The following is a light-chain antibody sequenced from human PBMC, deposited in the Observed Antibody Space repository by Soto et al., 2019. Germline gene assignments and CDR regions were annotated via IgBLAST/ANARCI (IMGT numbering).Light chain of an antibody. V-gene: IGKV1-39*01. Sequence: IQMTQSPSSLSASVGDRVTITCRASQGIRNDLGWYQQKPGKAPKLLIYKASTLKSGVPSRFSGRGSGTDFTLTISSLQPEDFATYFCQQSYSTPRTFGQGTKVDIK. J-gene: IGKJ1*01. CDR1: QGIRND. CDR3: QQSYSTPRT. CDR2: KAS.